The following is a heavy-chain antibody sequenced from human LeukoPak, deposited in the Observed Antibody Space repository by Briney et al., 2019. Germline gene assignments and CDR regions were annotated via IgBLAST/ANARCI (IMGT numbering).Heavy chain of an antibody. CDR1: GFTFSSYG. J-gene: IGHJ4*02. V-gene: IGHV3-30*18. CDR3: AKGGSSSSWSVFEY. D-gene: IGHD6-13*01. CDR2: ISYDGSNK. Sequence: GRSLRLSCAASGFTFSSYGMHWVRQAPGKGLEWVAVISYDGSNKYYADSVKGRFTISRDNSKNTLYLQMDSLRVEDAAVYYCAKGGSSSSWSVFEYWGQGTLVTVSS.